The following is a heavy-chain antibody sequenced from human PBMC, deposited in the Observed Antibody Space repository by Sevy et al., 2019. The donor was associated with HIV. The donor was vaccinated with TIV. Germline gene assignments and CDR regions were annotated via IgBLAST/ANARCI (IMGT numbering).Heavy chain of an antibody. V-gene: IGHV3-66*01. D-gene: IGHD5-18*01. CDR1: GFPVSSIY. Sequence: GGSLRLSCAASGFPVSSIYMSWVRQAPWKGLEWVSVMYSDRSTYHADSVKGRFTISRDNSKNTLYLQMNSLRVEDTAVYYCARGKSGYGYGLDYWGQGTLVTVSS. J-gene: IGHJ4*02. CDR2: MYSDRST. CDR3: ARGKSGYGYGLDY.